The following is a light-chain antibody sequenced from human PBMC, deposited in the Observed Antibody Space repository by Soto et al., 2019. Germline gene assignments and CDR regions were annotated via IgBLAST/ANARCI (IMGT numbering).Light chain of an antibody. Sequence: EIVLTQSPATLSLSPGERATLSCRASQSVSSYLAWYQQKPGQAPRLLIYDASNRATGIPARFSGSGSGTAFTLTISSLVPEDFAVYYCQQRSNWPFLTFGGGTKVEIK. V-gene: IGKV3-11*01. J-gene: IGKJ4*01. CDR1: QSVSSY. CDR3: QQRSNWPFLT. CDR2: DAS.